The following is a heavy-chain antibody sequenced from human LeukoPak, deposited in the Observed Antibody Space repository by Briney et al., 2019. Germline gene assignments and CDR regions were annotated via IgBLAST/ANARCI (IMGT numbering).Heavy chain of an antibody. D-gene: IGHD3-3*01. Sequence: GGSLRLSCAASGFTFSSYWMSWVRQAPGKGLEWVANIKQDGSEKYYVDSVKGRFTISRDNAKNSLYLQMNSLRAEDTAVYYCARDLRFLEWANDYWGQGTLVTVSS. CDR2: IKQDGSEK. V-gene: IGHV3-7*03. CDR3: ARDLRFLEWANDY. CDR1: GFTFSSYW. J-gene: IGHJ4*02.